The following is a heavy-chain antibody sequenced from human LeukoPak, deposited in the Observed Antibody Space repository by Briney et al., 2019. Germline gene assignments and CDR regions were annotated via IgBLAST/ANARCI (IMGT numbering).Heavy chain of an antibody. CDR1: GGSISSSSYY. CDR2: IYYSGST. V-gene: IGHV4-39*07. J-gene: IGHJ4*02. D-gene: IGHD3-22*01. CDR3: ARVCYDSHSGDY. Sequence: KTSETLSLTCTVSGGSISSSSYYWGWIRQPPGKGLEWIGSIYYSGSTYYNPSLKSRVTISVDTSKNQFSLKLSSVTAADTAVYYCARVCYDSHSGDYWGQGTLVTVSS.